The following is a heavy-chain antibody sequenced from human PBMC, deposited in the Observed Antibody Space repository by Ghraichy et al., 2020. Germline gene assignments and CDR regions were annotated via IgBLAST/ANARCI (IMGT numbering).Heavy chain of an antibody. CDR2: INWNGGST. CDR3: ATCSGGSCYSHFFDY. D-gene: IGHD2-15*01. Sequence: GGSLRFSCAASGFTFDDYGMSWVRQAPGKGLEWVSGINWNGGSTGYADSVKGRFTISRDNAKNSLYLQMNSLRAEDTALYHCATCSGGSCYSHFFDYWGQGTLVTVSS. J-gene: IGHJ4*02. V-gene: IGHV3-20*01. CDR1: GFTFDDYG.